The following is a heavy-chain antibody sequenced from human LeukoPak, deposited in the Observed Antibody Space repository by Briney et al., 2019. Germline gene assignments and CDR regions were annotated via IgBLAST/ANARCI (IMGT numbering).Heavy chain of an antibody. CDR1: GFTFSSYG. J-gene: IGHJ4*02. CDR3: AKDLANYYFDY. Sequence: GGSLRLSCAASGFTFSSYGMHWVRQAPGKGLEWVAVISYDGSNKYYADSVKGRFTISRDNPKNTLYLQMNSLRAEDTAVYYCAKDLANYYFDYWGQGTLVTVSS. CDR2: ISYDGSNK. D-gene: IGHD5-24*01. V-gene: IGHV3-30*18.